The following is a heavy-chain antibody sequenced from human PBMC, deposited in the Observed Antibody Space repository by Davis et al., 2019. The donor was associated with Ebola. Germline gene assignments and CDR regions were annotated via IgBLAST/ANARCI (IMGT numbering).Heavy chain of an antibody. CDR2: IRSKANSYAT. D-gene: IGHD6-13*01. CDR3: TATAAGNDY. Sequence: GESLKISCAASGFTFSGSAMHWVRQASGQGLEWVGRIRSKANSYATAYATSVKGRFTISRDDSKSTAYLQMNSLKTEDTAVYYCTATAAGNDYWGQGTLVTVSS. J-gene: IGHJ4*02. V-gene: IGHV3-73*01. CDR1: GFTFSGSA.